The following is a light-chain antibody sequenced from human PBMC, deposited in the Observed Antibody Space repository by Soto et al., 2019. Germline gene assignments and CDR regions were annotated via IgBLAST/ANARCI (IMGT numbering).Light chain of an antibody. CDR1: SSNIGAGYD. V-gene: IGLV1-40*01. CDR2: GNS. Sequence: QSALTQPPSVSGAPGQRVTISCTGSSSNIGAGYDVHWYQQLPGTAPKLLISGNSNRPSGVPERFSGSKPGTSASRAITGLQSEDEADYYCQSYDSSLRGWVFGGGTKVTVL. J-gene: IGLJ3*02. CDR3: QSYDSSLRGWV.